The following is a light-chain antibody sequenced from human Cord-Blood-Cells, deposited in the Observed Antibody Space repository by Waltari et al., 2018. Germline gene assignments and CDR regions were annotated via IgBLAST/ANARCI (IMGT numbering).Light chain of an antibody. CDR2: AAS. CDR3: QQSDSTPYT. Sequence: DIQMKQSRSSLSASVGARVAITCRASQSISSYLNWYQQKPGKAPKLLIYAASGLQSGVPSRCSGSGSGTDCTLTISSLQPEDCATYYCQQSDSTPYTCGQGTKLEIK. V-gene: IGKV1-39*01. J-gene: IGKJ2*01. CDR1: QSISSY.